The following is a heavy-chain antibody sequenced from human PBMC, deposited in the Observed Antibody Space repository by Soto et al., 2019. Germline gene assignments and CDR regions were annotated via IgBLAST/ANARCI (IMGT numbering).Heavy chain of an antibody. CDR1: GSSSTHYG. CDR3: AILPGGITVNYGLDV. J-gene: IGHJ6*02. Sequence: GGSLRLSCAASGSSSTHYGIHWVRQAPGKGLEWVAVISFDGNEKYYADSVKGRFTISRDNSKNTLSLQMNSLTAEDTAVYYCAILPGGITVNYGLDVWGQGTTVTVSS. CDR2: ISFDGNEK. V-gene: IGHV3-30*03. D-gene: IGHD3-22*01.